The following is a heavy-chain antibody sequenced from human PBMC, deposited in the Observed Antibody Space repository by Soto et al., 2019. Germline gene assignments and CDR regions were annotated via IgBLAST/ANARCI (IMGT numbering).Heavy chain of an antibody. CDR2: IYYSGST. Sequence: PAETLSLTCTVSGGSINSRSYYWGWIRQSPGKGLEWIGSIYYSGSTYYNPSLKSRVAMSVDTSKNQFSLKLRSVRAEDTAVYYCAKVFSPEGGNYFDHWGPGTLVTVSS. J-gene: IGHJ4*02. CDR3: AKVFSPEGGNYFDH. V-gene: IGHV4-39*07. CDR1: GGSINSRSYY.